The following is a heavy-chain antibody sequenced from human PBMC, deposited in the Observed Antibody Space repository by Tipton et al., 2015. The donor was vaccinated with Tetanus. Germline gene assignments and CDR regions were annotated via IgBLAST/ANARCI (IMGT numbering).Heavy chain of an antibody. CDR3: ARGDYYGSGTYDV. D-gene: IGHD3-10*01. V-gene: IGHV4-34*01. CDR1: GGTFNNYF. Sequence: TLSLTCAVYGGTFNNYFWTWIRQPPGKGLEWIGEISYDGSTNYSPSLKSRVTLSLDTTKKQVSLKLSSVTAADTAVYYCARGDYYGSGTYDVWGQGTTVTVPS. J-gene: IGHJ6*02. CDR2: ISYDGST.